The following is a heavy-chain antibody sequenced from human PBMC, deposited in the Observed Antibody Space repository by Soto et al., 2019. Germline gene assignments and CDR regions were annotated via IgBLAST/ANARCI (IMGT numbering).Heavy chain of an antibody. Sequence: PSETLSLTCAVYGGSFSGYYWSWIRQPPGKWLEWIGEINHSGSTNYNPSLKSRVTISVDTSKNQFSLKLSSVTAADTAVYYCASGRLLWFGELLSVYGMDVWGQGTTVTVSS. CDR2: INHSGST. CDR3: ASGRLLWFGELLSVYGMDV. CDR1: GGSFSGYY. V-gene: IGHV4-34*01. J-gene: IGHJ6*02. D-gene: IGHD3-10*01.